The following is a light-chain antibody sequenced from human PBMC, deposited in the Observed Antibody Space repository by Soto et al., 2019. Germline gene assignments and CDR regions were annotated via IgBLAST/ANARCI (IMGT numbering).Light chain of an antibody. J-gene: IGKJ4*01. Sequence: DIQMTQSPSSLSASVGDRVTITCRASQGISNYLAWYQQKPGKVPKLLIYAASTFQSGVPSRFSGSGSVTDFTLTISSLQPEDVATYYWQKYNSAPLTFGGGTKVEIK. CDR3: QKYNSAPLT. V-gene: IGKV1-27*01. CDR2: AAS. CDR1: QGISNY.